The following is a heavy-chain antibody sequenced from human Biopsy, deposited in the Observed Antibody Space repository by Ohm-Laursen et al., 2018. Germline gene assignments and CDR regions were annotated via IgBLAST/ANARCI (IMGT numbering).Heavy chain of an antibody. CDR3: AIFEGYSDDNLDYEHYGMDV. V-gene: IGHV1-46*01. CDR1: EFSFSRND. Sequence: ASVSASCKRSEFSFSRNDMHWGRQAPGRGLEWMGIISPSGGGTMDTQKFQDRLTMTRDTSTSTVHMELKGLKSEDTAVYYCAIFEGYSDDNLDYEHYGMDVWGQGTTVTVSS. J-gene: IGHJ6*02. D-gene: IGHD1-26*01. CDR2: ISPSGGGT.